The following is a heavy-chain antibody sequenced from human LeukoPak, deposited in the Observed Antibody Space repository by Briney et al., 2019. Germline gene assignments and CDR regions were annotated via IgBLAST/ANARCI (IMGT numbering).Heavy chain of an antibody. J-gene: IGHJ4*02. CDR3: ARGGDSLDY. D-gene: IGHD3-10*01. CDR1: GFTFSSYW. CDR2: IKSDGSST. V-gene: IGHV3-74*01. Sequence: GSLRLSCAASGFTFSSYWMHWVRQAPGKGLVWVSRIKSDGSSTSYADSVKGRFTISRDNAKNTLYLQMNSPRAEDTAMCYCARGGDSLDYWGQGTLVTVSS.